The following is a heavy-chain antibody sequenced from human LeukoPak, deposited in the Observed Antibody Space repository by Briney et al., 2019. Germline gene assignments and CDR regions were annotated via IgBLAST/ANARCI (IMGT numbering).Heavy chain of an antibody. CDR1: GYTLTELS. CDR3: ATGPRDSSSWYFREYPPARSFAY. J-gene: IGHJ4*02. V-gene: IGHV1-24*01. Sequence: ASVKVSCKVSGYTLTELSMHWVRQAPGKGLEWMGGFDPENGETIYAQKFQGRVTMTEDTSTDTAYMELSSLRSEDTAVYYCATGPRDSSSWYFREYPPARSFAYWGQETLVTVSS. D-gene: IGHD6-13*01. CDR2: FDPENGET.